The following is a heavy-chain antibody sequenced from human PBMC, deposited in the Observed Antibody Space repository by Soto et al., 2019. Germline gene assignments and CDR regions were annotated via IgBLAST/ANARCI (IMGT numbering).Heavy chain of an antibody. CDR2: IQSGGST. CDR1: GFTVGSKY. Sequence: EVQLVESGGGLVQPGESLRLSCAASGFTVGSKYMSWVRQAPGKGLEWVSLIQSGGSTYYAASVKGRLTSSRDNSENTLFLKMNSLRVEDTAVYYCTRYDVHCSGGSCYGVHTDYWGKGTMVSVSS. CDR3: TRYDVHCSGGSCYGVHTDY. V-gene: IGHV3-66*01. J-gene: IGHJ4*03. D-gene: IGHD2-15*01.